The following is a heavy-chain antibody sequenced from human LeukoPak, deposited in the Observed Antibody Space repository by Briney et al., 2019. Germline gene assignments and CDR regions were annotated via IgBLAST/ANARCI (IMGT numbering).Heavy chain of an antibody. CDR1: GYTFTSYD. J-gene: IGHJ6*04. CDR3: SRSRWLRSGAMDV. Sequence: ASVKVSCKASGYTFTSYDINWVRQATGQGLEWLGWMNPNSGDTLYVQKFQGRFTMTRNTSISTAYMELSSLRSDDTAVFYCSRSRWLRSGAMDVWGKGTTVTVSS. D-gene: IGHD5-12*01. CDR2: MNPNSGDT. V-gene: IGHV1-8*01.